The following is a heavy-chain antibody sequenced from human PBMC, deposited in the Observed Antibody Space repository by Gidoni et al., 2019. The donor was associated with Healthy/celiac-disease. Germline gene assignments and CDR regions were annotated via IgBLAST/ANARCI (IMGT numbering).Heavy chain of an antibody. V-gene: IGHV4-39*01. CDR3: ATRSGIAAAGHY. D-gene: IGHD6-13*01. Sequence: QLQLQESGPGLVKPSETLSLTCTVSGGSISSSSYYWGWIRQPPGKGLEWIGSIYYSGSTYYNPSLKSRFTISVDTSKNQFSLKLSPVTAADTAVYYCATRSGIAAAGHYLGPGTLVNVS. J-gene: IGHJ4*02. CDR1: GGSISSSSYY. CDR2: IYYSGST.